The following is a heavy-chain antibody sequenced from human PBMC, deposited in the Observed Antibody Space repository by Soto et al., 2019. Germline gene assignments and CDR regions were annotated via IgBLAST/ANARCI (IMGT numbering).Heavy chain of an antibody. V-gene: IGHV3-48*01. CDR3: AKHLLAVAGYLHGMDV. CDR1: ELNFSSFS. Sequence: GGSKRHSYAASELNFSSFSMNWIRQEQGKGLEWVSYISSSSSTIYFADSVKGRFTISRDNSQSTLYLQMNSLRAEDTAVYYCAKHLLAVAGYLHGMDVWGQGTTVTVSS. CDR2: ISSSSSTI. J-gene: IGHJ6*02. D-gene: IGHD6-19*01.